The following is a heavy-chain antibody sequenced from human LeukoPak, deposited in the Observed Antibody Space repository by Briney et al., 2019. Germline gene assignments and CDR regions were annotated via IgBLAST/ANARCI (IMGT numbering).Heavy chain of an antibody. J-gene: IGHJ4*02. V-gene: IGHV3-23*01. D-gene: IGHD1-26*01. Sequence: PGGSLRLSCAASGFTFSSYSMNWVRQAPGKGLEWVSAISGSGGSTYYADSVKGRFAISRDNSKNTLFLQMNSLRAEDTAVYYCARDPIVGATDFIFESWGQGTLVTVSS. CDR2: ISGSGGST. CDR1: GFTFSSYS. CDR3: ARDPIVGATDFIFES.